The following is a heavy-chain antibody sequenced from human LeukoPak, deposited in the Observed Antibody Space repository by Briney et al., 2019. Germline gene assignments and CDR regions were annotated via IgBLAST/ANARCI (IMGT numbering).Heavy chain of an antibody. CDR2: ISGSGGST. Sequence: GGSLRLSCAASGFTFSSYAMSWVRQAPGKGLEWVSAISGSGGSTYYADSVKGRFTISRDNAKNTLFLQMDSLRAEDTALYYCVRSLRSADFWGQGTLVAVSS. V-gene: IGHV3-23*01. CDR3: VRSLRSADF. CDR1: GFTFSSYA. J-gene: IGHJ4*02.